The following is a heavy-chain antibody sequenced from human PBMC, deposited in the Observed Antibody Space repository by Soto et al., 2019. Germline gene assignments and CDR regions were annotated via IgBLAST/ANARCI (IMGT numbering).Heavy chain of an antibody. J-gene: IGHJ6*02. CDR1: GFTFSSYA. CDR3: AKNVRFLEWSVRAYYYYYYGMDV. D-gene: IGHD3-3*01. CDR2: ISGSGGST. V-gene: IGHV3-23*01. Sequence: GGSLRLSCAASGFTFSSYAMSWVRQAPGKGLEWVSAISGSGGSTYYADSVKGRFTISRDNSKNTLYLQMNSLRAEDTAVYYCAKNVRFLEWSVRAYYYYYYGMDVWGQGTTVTVSS.